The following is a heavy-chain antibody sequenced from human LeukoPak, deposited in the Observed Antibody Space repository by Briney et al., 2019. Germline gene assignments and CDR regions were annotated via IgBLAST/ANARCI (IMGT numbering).Heavy chain of an antibody. CDR1: GFTFSSYG. CDR2: IWYDGSNK. J-gene: IGHJ6*02. CDR3: ARLGGDYGMDV. D-gene: IGHD3-10*01. V-gene: IGHV3-33*01. Sequence: PGGSLRLSCAASGFTFSSYGMHWVRQAPGKGLERVAVIWYDGSNKYYADSVKGRFTISRDNSKNTLYLQMNSLRAEDTAVYYCARLGGDYGMDVWGQGTTVTVSS.